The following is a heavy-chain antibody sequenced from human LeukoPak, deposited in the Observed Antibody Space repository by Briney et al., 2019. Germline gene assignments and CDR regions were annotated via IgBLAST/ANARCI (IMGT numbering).Heavy chain of an antibody. D-gene: IGHD5-24*01. CDR3: TGPPPTTTGRDY. V-gene: IGHV3-73*01. CDR1: GFTFSASA. Sequence: GGFLRLSCAASGFTFSASAIHWVRQAPGRGLEWVGHIRSNANNYATAYAASLKGRFTISRDDSKNTAFLQMNSLKTEDTAVYYCTGPPPTTTGRDYWGQGTLVTVSS. CDR2: IRSNANNYAT. J-gene: IGHJ4*02.